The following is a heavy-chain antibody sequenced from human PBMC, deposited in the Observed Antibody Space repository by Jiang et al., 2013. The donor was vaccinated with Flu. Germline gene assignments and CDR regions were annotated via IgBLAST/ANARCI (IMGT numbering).Heavy chain of an antibody. J-gene: IGHJ4*02. CDR1: GYTFTRYY. CDR3: ARDFYDSGSYSGY. D-gene: IGHD3-10*01. V-gene: IGHV1-46*01. CDR2: INSSGGST. Sequence: GAEVKKPGASVKVSCKASGYTFTRYYIHWVRQAPGQGLEWMGIINSSGGSTTYAQKFQGRVTMTTDTSTSTVYMVLSSLTSEDTAVYYCARDFYDSGSYSGYWGQGTLVTVSS.